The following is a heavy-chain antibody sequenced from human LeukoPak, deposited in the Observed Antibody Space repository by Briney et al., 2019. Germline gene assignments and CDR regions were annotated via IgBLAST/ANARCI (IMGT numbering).Heavy chain of an antibody. Sequence: GGSLRLSCAASGFTVSSKYMSWVRQAPGKGLEWVSVIYSGGSTYYADSVKGRFTISRDNSKNTLYLQMNSLRAEDTAVYYCAKRRGLELLYYYYMDVWGKGTTVTVSS. CDR3: AKRRGLELLYYYYMDV. CDR1: GFTVSSKY. D-gene: IGHD1-7*01. CDR2: IYSGGST. J-gene: IGHJ6*03. V-gene: IGHV3-53*01.